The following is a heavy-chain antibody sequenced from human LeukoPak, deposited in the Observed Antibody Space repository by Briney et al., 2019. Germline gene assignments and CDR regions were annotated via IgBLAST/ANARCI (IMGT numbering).Heavy chain of an antibody. CDR1: GYTFTSYG. J-gene: IGHJ6*03. V-gene: IGHV1-18*01. Sequence: ASVKVSCKASGYTFTSYGISWVRQAPGQGREWMGWISAYNGNTNYAQKLQGRVTMTTDTSTSTAYMELRSLRSDDTAVYYCARLLYSSSWDYYYYMDVWGKGTTVTISS. CDR3: ARLLYSSSWDYYYYMDV. D-gene: IGHD6-13*01. CDR2: ISAYNGNT.